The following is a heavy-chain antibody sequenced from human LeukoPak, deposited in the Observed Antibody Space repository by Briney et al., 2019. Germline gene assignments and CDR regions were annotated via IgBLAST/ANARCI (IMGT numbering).Heavy chain of an antibody. CDR2: INSDGSST. V-gene: IGHV3-74*01. CDR1: GFTFSSYW. Sequence: PGGSLRLSCAASGFTFSSYWMHWVRQAPGKGLVWVSRINSDGSSTTYADSVKGRFTISRDNAKNTLYLQMNSLRAEETAVYYCARLGASGWDYFDHWGQGTLVTVSS. J-gene: IGHJ4*02. D-gene: IGHD6-19*01. CDR3: ARLGASGWDYFDH.